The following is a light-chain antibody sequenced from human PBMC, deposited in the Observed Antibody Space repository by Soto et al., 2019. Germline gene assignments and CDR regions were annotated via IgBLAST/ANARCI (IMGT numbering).Light chain of an antibody. CDR2: GGS. CDR1: QSISVY. V-gene: IGKV1-5*01. J-gene: IGKJ2*01. CDR3: HQYATSSPT. Sequence: DIQMTQSPSTLSASVGDRVTITCRASQSISVYLAWYQQRPREAPKLLIYGGSSLESGVPSRFSGSGSGTELTLTINCLQPTDFATYYCHQYATSSPTFGQGTKLEI.